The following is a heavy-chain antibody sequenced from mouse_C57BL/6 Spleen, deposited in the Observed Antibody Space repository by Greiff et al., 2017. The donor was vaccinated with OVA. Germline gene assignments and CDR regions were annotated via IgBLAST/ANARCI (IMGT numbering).Heavy chain of an antibody. V-gene: IGHV5-4*01. CDR3: ARDRGTGTPSMDY. Sequence: EVQLQESGGGLVKPGGSLKLSCAASGFTFSSYAMSWVRQTPEKRLEWVATISDGGSYTYYPDNVKGRFTISRDNAKNNLYLQMSHLKSEDTAMYYCARDRGTGTPSMDYWGQGTSVTVSS. CDR1: GFTFSSYA. D-gene: IGHD4-1*01. J-gene: IGHJ4*01. CDR2: ISDGGSYT.